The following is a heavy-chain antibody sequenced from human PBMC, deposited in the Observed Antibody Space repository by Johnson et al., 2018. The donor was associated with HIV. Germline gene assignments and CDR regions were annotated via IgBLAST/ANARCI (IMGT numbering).Heavy chain of an antibody. D-gene: IGHD2-2*01. V-gene: IGHV3-30*04. J-gene: IGHJ3*02. CDR1: GFTFSSYA. CDR2: ISYDGSNK. Sequence: QVQLVESGGGVVQPGRSLRLSCAASGFTFSSYAMHWVRQAPGKGLEWVAVISYDGSNKYYADSVKGRFTISRDNSKNTLYLQMNSLRAEDTAVYYCAKDQASSLNAFDIWGQGTMVTVSS. CDR3: AKDQASSLNAFDI.